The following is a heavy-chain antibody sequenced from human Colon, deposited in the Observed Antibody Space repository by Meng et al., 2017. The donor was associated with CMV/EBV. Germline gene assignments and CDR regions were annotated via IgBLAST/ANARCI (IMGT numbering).Heavy chain of an antibody. CDR2: IYPQNGGT. CDR3: IKEEWYFDF. V-gene: IGHV1-2*02. Sequence: VQLIQTGTEVKKPEASVKDYCKTSGYNFTAKHVHWVRHATGTGREWMGWIYPQNGGTYFEQKFQGRVTMNSDTSLSTAYMELSSLTSDDTAIYYCIKEEWYFDFWGQGTLVTVSS. CDR1: GYNFTAKH. D-gene: IGHD3-3*01. J-gene: IGHJ4*02.